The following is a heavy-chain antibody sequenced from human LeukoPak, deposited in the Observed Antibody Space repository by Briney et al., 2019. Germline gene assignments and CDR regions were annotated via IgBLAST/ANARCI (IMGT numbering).Heavy chain of an antibody. Sequence: ASVKVSCTDSGYTFTSHGISWVRQAPGQGLEWMGWISAYNGNTNYAQKLQGRVTMTTDTSTSTAYMGLRSLRSDDTAVYYCARGYYDSSGYYADYWGQGTLVTVSS. CDR3: ARGYYDSSGYYADY. D-gene: IGHD3-22*01. CDR2: ISAYNGNT. CDR1: GYTFTSHG. J-gene: IGHJ4*02. V-gene: IGHV1-18*01.